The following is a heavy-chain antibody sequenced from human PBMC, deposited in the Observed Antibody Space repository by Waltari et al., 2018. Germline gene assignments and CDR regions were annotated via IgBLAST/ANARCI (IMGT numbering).Heavy chain of an antibody. J-gene: IGHJ6*03. V-gene: IGHV1-2*06. CDR3: ARDRYYGSGSYQDYYYYMDV. CDR2: INPNSGGT. Sequence: QVQLVQSEAEVKKPGASVKVSCKASGYTFTGYYMHWVRQAPGQGLEWMGRINPNSGGTNYAQKFQGRVTMTRETSISTAYMELSRLRSDDTAVYYCARDRYYGSGSYQDYYYYMDVWGKGTTVTVSS. CDR1: GYTFTGYY. D-gene: IGHD3-10*01.